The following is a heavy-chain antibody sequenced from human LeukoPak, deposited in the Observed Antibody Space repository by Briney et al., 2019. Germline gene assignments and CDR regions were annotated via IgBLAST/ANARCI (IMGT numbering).Heavy chain of an antibody. V-gene: IGHV1-18*01. CDR2: ISAYNGNT. J-gene: IGHJ4*02. Sequence: GASLKVSCKASGYTFTSYGISWVRQAPGQGLEWMGWISAYNGNTNYAQKHQGRVTMTTDTSTSTAYMELRSLRSDDTAVYYCARGHMYSSGGYLFDDYWGQGALVTVSS. D-gene: IGHD6-19*01. CDR3: ARGHMYSSGGYLFDDY. CDR1: GYTFTSYG.